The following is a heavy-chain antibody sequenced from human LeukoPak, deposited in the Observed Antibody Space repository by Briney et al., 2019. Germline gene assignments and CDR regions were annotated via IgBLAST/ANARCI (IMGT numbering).Heavy chain of an antibody. V-gene: IGHV1-69*04. CDR2: IIPILGIA. D-gene: IGHD2-15*01. CDR1: GGTFSSYA. J-gene: IGHJ4*02. Sequence: GASVKVSCKASGGTFSSYAISWVRQAPGQGLDWLGRIIPILGIANYAQKFQGRVTITADKSTSTAYMELSSLRSEDTAVYYCAVNIVVVVAATLDNWGQGTLVTVSS. CDR3: AVNIVVVVAATLDN.